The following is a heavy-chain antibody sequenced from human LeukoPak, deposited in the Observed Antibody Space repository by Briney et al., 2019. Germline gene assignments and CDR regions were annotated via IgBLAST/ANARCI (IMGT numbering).Heavy chain of an antibody. Sequence: GGSLRLSCTASGFSFGDWPMSWVRQAPGKGLEWVGFIRSKAFGGTTEYAASVQGRFIISRDGSKRIAYLQMNSLKTEDTAVYFCSRGYGDDYWGQGILVTVSS. D-gene: IGHD4/OR15-4a*01. CDR2: IRSKAFGGTT. V-gene: IGHV3-49*04. J-gene: IGHJ4*02. CDR3: SRGYGDDY. CDR1: GFSFGDWP.